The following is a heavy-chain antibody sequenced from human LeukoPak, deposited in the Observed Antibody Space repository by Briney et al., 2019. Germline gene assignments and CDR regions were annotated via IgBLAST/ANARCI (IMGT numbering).Heavy chain of an antibody. V-gene: IGHV4-39*07. CDR2: IYYSGST. J-gene: IGHJ4*02. CDR1: GGSISSSSYY. D-gene: IGHD4-23*01. Sequence: SETLSLTCTVSGGSISSSSYYWGWIRQPPGKGLEWIGSIYYSGSTYYNLSLKSRVTISVDTSKNQFSLKLSSVTAADTAVYYCAREGRWYLKPFDYWGQGTLVTVSS. CDR3: AREGRWYLKPFDY.